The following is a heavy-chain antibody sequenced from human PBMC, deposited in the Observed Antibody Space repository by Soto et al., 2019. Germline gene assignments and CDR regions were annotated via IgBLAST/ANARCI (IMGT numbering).Heavy chain of an antibody. D-gene: IGHD3-22*01. J-gene: IGHJ4*02. V-gene: IGHV3-23*01. CDR3: AKCPIMYYDSSGYQGPDY. CDR2: ISGSGGST. CDR1: GFTFSSYA. Sequence: GGSLRLSCAASGFTFSSYAMSWVRQAPGKGLEWVSAISGSGGSTYYADSVKGRFTISRDNSKNTLYLQMNSLRAEDTAVYYCAKCPIMYYDSSGYQGPDYWGQGTLVTVSS.